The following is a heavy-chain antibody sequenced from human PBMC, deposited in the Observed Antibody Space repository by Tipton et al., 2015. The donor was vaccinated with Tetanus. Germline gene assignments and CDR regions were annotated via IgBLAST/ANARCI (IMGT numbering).Heavy chain of an antibody. J-gene: IGHJ4*02. CDR3: VRPARYCSGGSCFLALDF. D-gene: IGHD2-15*01. CDR1: GYTFTGYY. CDR2: INPNSGGT. V-gene: IGHV1-2*02. Sequence: QVQLVQSGAEVKKPGASVKVSCKASGYTFTGYYMHWVRQAPGQGLEWMGWINPNSGGTNYAQKFQGRVTMTRDTSISTAYMEVSRLRSEDTAVYYCVRPARYCSGGSCFLALDFWGQGTLVTVSS.